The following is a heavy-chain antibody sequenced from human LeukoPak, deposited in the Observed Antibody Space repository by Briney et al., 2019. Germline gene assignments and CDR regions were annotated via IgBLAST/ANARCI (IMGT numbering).Heavy chain of an antibody. D-gene: IGHD5-18*01. V-gene: IGHV3-43*02. J-gene: IGHJ5*01. Sequence: PGGSLSLSCAASGFTFDDYAMHWVRQAPGKGLEWVSLISGDGGSTYYADSVKGRFTISRDNYKNTLYLQMNSLRAEDTAVYYCAGDLRPDGYWTLDSWGKGTLVTVSS. CDR1: GFTFDDYA. CDR3: AGDLRPDGYWTLDS. CDR2: ISGDGGST.